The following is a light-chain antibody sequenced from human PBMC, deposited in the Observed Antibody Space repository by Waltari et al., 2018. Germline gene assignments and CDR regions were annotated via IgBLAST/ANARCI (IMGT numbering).Light chain of an antibody. CDR2: GNS. V-gene: IGLV1-40*01. CDR3: QSYDSSLDGCV. Sequence: QSGLTQPPSLSGAPGARATTSCTGSVSKTGSGYDGPRYHQLPGTAPKLLIHGNSNRPSGVPDRISGAKTGTSASLAITGLHAEDEADDYCQSYDSSLDGCVFGSGTKVTVL. CDR1: VSKTGSGYD. J-gene: IGLJ1*01.